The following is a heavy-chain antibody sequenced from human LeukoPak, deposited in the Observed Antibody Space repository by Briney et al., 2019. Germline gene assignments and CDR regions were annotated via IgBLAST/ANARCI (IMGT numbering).Heavy chain of an antibody. V-gene: IGHV3-23*01. Sequence: GGSLRLSCAASGFTFSSYAMSWVRQAPGKGLEWVSTISGSGGSTYYADSVKGRFTISRDNSKDTLYPQMNSLRAEDTAVYYCAKLSGYYLGYFDYWGQGTLVTVSS. CDR1: GFTFSSYA. CDR2: ISGSGGST. D-gene: IGHD3-22*01. CDR3: AKLSGYYLGYFDY. J-gene: IGHJ4*02.